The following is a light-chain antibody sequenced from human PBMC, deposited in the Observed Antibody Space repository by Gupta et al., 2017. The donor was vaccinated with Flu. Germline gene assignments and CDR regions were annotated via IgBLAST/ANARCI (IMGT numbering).Light chain of an antibody. Sequence: ILLTQSPLPLPVTPGEPASISCRSSQSLLHRSGYKYLDWYLQKSRQSPQLLIYLGSNRASGVPDRISGRGSGTDFTLKISRVKAEDVRVYYCRQYIQTPITFGQGTQLEIK. CDR1: QSLLHRSGYKY. CDR2: LGS. J-gene: IGKJ5*01. V-gene: IGKV2-28*01. CDR3: RQYIQTPIT.